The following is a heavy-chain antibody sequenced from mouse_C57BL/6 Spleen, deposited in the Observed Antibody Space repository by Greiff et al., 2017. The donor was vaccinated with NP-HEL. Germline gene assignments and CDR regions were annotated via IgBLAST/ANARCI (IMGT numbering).Heavy chain of an antibody. D-gene: IGHD2-3*01. CDR3: ARSIYDSVLWFAY. V-gene: IGHV1-76*01. CDR2: IYPGSGNT. CDR1: GYTFTDYY. J-gene: IGHJ3*01. Sequence: VQLQQSGAELVRPGASVKLSCKASGYTFTDYYINWVKQRPGQGLEWIARIYPGSGNTYYNEKFKGKATLTAEKSSSTAYMQLSSLTSEDSAVYFCARSIYDSVLWFAYWGQGTLVTVSA.